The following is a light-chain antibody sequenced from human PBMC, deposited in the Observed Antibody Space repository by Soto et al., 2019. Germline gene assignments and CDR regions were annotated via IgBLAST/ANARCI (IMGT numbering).Light chain of an antibody. CDR2: KTS. CDR1: QSIGSW. V-gene: IGKV1-5*03. J-gene: IGKJ1*01. CDR3: QQGYSRTRT. Sequence: DTQMTQSPSTLSASVGDRVTITCRASQSIGSWLAWYQKKPGKAPKLLIYKTSILENGVPSRFSGSGSGTEFTLSISSLQTEDFATYLCQQGYSRTRTFGQGTKVDIK.